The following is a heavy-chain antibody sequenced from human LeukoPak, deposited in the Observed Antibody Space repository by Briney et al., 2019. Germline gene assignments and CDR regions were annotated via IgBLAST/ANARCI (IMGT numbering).Heavy chain of an antibody. J-gene: IGHJ4*02. V-gene: IGHV4-34*01. CDR3: ARGPPALQRWLQKPFDY. D-gene: IGHD5-24*01. CDR2: INHSGST. Sequence: SETLSLTCAIYGGSFSGYYWSWIRQPPGKGVEWIGEINHSGSTNYNPSLKSRVTISVDTSKNQFSLKLSSVTAADTAVYYCARGPPALQRWLQKPFDYWGQGTLVTVSS. CDR1: GGSFSGYY.